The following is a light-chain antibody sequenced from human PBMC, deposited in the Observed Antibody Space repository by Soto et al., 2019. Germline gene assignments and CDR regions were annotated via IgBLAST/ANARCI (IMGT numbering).Light chain of an antibody. J-gene: IGLJ3*02. CDR1: AGAVTSGYY. CDR3: LLYFDGAQV. CDR2: STS. V-gene: IGLV7-43*01. Sequence: QTVVTQEPSLTVSPGGTVTLTCASSAGAVTSGYYPGWFQQRPGQAPTSLIHSTSIKHSWTPARFSGSLLGGKAALTLSAVQPEDEADYYCLLYFDGAQVFGGGTKLTVL.